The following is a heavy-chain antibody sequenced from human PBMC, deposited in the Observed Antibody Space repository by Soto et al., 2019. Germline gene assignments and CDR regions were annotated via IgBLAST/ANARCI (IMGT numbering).Heavy chain of an antibody. V-gene: IGHV4-39*01. CDR1: GGSISSSRSY. D-gene: IGHD6-13*01. Sequence: PPETLSLTCNVSGGSISSSRSYWAWFRQPPGKELEWIANIFYAGNTYYNPSLKSRVTVSVDTSKNQFSLKLDSVTAADTAVYYCARQAAAPGIDLWFDPWGQGTLVTVSS. CDR3: ARQAAAPGIDLWFDP. J-gene: IGHJ5*02. CDR2: IFYAGNT.